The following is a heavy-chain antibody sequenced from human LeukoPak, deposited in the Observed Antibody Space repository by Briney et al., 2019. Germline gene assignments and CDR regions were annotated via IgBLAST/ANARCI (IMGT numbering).Heavy chain of an antibody. Sequence: KPSETLSLTCTVSGGSISSYYWSWIRQPPGKGLEWIGYIYYSGSTNYNPSLKSRVTISVDTSKNQFSLKLSSVTAADTAVYYCARDSRRYSSAFDIWGQGTMVTVSS. CDR2: IYYSGST. CDR1: GGSISSYY. J-gene: IGHJ3*02. D-gene: IGHD5-18*01. CDR3: ARDSRRYSSAFDI. V-gene: IGHV4-59*01.